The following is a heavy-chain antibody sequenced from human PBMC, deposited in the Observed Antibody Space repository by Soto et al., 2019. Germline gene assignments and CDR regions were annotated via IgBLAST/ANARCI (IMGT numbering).Heavy chain of an antibody. J-gene: IGHJ5*02. CDR2: INPKSGST. Sequence: ASVKVPRKASEYTFTGYYMLCVRQAPGQRLEWMGWINPKSGSTNYAQKFPGKVTMTRDTSISTVYIEVSRLRSVETAVYYCARDVATWDLYNWFDPWGQGTQVTVSS. V-gene: IGHV1-2*02. D-gene: IGHD5-12*01. CDR3: ARDVATWDLYNWFDP. CDR1: EYTFTGYY.